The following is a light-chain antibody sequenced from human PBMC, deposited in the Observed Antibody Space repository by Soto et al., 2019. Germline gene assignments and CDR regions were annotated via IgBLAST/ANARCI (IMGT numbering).Light chain of an antibody. Sequence: QSVVTQPPSASGTPGQRVTISCSGSSSNIGSNNVNWYQQLPGTAPKLLIYSNNQRPSGVPDRFSGSKSGTSASLAISGLQSEDEADYYCVAWDDSLNGYVFGTGTKVTVL. J-gene: IGLJ1*01. CDR2: SNN. V-gene: IGLV1-44*01. CDR1: SSNIGSNN. CDR3: VAWDDSLNGYV.